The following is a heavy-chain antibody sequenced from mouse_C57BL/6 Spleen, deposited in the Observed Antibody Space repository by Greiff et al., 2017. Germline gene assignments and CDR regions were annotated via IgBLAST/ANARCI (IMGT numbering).Heavy chain of an antibody. J-gene: IGHJ4*01. CDR1: GYSFTSYY. CDR2: IDPGSGNT. V-gene: IGHV1-66*01. CDR3: ARCDYDPYAMDY. Sequence: QVQLQQSGPELVKPGASVKISCKASGYSFTSYYIHWVKQRPGQGLEWIGWIDPGSGNTKYNEKFKGKATLTADTSSSTAYMQLSSLTSEDSAVYYCARCDYDPYAMDYWGQGTSVTVSS. D-gene: IGHD2-4*01.